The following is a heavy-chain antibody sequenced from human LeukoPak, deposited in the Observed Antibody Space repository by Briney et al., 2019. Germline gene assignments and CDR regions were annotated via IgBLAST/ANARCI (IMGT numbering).Heavy chain of an antibody. J-gene: IGHJ5*02. Sequence: PSETLSLSCSVSGDSFDNSYCWTWVRQPPGKRPEWIGTIYSRIYTYYNPSLQSRATISGDTSKNLFSLRLISVTAADTAVYYCSRGSDDYKLGNHWGHGTLVTVSS. V-gene: IGHV4-39*02. CDR2: IYSRIYT. CDR1: GDSFDNSYC. CDR3: SRGSDDYKLGNH. D-gene: IGHD5-24*01.